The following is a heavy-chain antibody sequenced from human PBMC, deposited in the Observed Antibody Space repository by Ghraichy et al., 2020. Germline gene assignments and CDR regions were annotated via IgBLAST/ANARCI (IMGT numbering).Heavy chain of an antibody. CDR2: INPNSGGT. Sequence: ASVKVSCKTSGYTFIDYYIHWVRQAPGQGLEWMGWINPNSGGTNFAQKLQGRVTMTRDTSISTAYMELSSLRSDDTAIYYCARDFTRLRYCSGGNCCPGYWGQGTLVTVSS. CDR1: GYTFIDYY. CDR3: ARDFTRLRYCSGGNCCPGY. J-gene: IGHJ4*02. D-gene: IGHD2-15*01. V-gene: IGHV1-2*02.